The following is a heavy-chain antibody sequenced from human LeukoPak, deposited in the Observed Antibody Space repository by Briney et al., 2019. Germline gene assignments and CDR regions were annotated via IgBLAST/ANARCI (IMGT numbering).Heavy chain of an antibody. CDR3: ARDWGRWDYYDSSGYLNWFDP. D-gene: IGHD3-22*01. Sequence: ASVKVSCKASGYTFTGYYMHWVRQAPGQGLEWMGWINPNSGGTNYAQKFQGRVTMTRGTSISTAYMELSRLRSDDTAVYYCARDWGRWDYYDSSGYLNWFDPWGQGTLVTVSS. CDR1: GYTFTGYY. V-gene: IGHV1-2*02. J-gene: IGHJ5*02. CDR2: INPNSGGT.